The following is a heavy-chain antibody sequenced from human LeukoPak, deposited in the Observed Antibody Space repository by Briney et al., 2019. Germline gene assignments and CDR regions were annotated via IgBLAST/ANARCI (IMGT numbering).Heavy chain of an antibody. CDR2: IYYSGST. V-gene: IGHV4-31*03. J-gene: IGHJ5*02. CDR3: ARGGEYLPKNWFDP. D-gene: IGHD3-10*01. CDR1: GGSISSGGYY. Sequence: SETLSLTCTVSGGSISSGGYYWSWIRQHPGKGLEWIGYIYYSGSTYYNPSLKSRVTISVDRSKNQFSLKVSSVTAADTAVYYCARGGEYLPKNWFDPWGQGTLVTVSS.